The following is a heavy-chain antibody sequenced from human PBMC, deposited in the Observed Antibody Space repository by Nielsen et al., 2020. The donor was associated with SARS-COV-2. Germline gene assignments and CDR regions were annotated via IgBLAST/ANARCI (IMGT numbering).Heavy chain of an antibody. CDR1: GGSISSNTHY. D-gene: IGHD6-6*01. CDR2: VHYSENT. CDR3: ARRLAYSSSSGDFDS. J-gene: IGHJ4*02. Sequence: SETLSLTCTVSGGSISSNTHYWDWIRQPPGKRLEWLGSVHYSENTYYNPSLKSRVTISVDTPKNQVSLKLSSVTAADTAVYYCARRLAYSSSSGDFDSWGQGTLVTVSS. V-gene: IGHV4-39*01.